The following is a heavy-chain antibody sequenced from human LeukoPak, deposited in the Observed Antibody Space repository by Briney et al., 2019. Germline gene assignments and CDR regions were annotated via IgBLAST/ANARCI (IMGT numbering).Heavy chain of an antibody. CDR3: ARYFDWLLFSDY. CDR1: GFTFRSYA. Sequence: GGSLRLSCTALGFTFRSYAMNWVRQAPGKGLEWVASISGNDGTTYYADSVKGRFTISRDNSKNTLSLQMNSLRAEDTAVYYCARYFDWLLFSDYWGQGTLVTVSS. D-gene: IGHD3-9*01. CDR2: ISGNDGTT. V-gene: IGHV3-23*01. J-gene: IGHJ4*02.